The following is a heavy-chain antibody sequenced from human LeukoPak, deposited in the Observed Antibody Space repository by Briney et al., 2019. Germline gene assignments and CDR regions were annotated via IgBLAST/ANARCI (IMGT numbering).Heavy chain of an antibody. CDR3: ARDKTYGYNL. J-gene: IGHJ5*02. V-gene: IGHV3-74*01. Sequence: GGSLTLSCAASGFDFSGYWMHWVRQDAGKGLVWVSRIKGDGSSTTYADSVKGRFTISRDNAKNTVYLQMNSLRAEDTAVYYCARDKTYGYNLWGQGTRVTDSS. D-gene: IGHD5-18*01. CDR2: IKGDGSST. CDR1: GFDFSGYW.